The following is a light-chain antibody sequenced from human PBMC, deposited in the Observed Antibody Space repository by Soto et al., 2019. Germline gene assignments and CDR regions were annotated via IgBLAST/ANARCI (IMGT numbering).Light chain of an antibody. CDR3: QQYNSWPLT. Sequence: VLTQSTGTLSLSQGERATLSCRASQSVTSSYLAWYQQKPGQAPRLLIYGASSRATGIPDRFSGSESGTDFTLTISRLQPEDFAVYYCQQYNSWPLTFGEGTKVDIK. J-gene: IGKJ4*01. CDR1: QSVTSSY. CDR2: GAS. V-gene: IGKV3-20*01.